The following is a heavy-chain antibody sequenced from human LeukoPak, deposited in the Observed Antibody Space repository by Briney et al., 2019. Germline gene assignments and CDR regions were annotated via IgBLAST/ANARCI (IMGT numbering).Heavy chain of an antibody. Sequence: GGSLRLSCEASGFTYSSYALHWVRQAPGKGLEWVAVISYDGSNKYYADSVKGRFTISRDNSKNTLYLQMNSLKAEDTAVYYCARDIWGDGYNLGYWGQGTLVTVSS. J-gene: IGHJ4*02. V-gene: IGHV3-30*04. CDR3: ARDIWGDGYNLGY. CDR2: ISYDGSNK. D-gene: IGHD5-24*01. CDR1: GFTYSSYA.